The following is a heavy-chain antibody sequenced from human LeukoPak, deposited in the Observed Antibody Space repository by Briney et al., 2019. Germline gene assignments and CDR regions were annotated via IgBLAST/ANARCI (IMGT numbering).Heavy chain of an antibody. J-gene: IGHJ6*04. CDR1: GFTVSSNY. D-gene: IGHD2-2*01. Sequence: GGSLRLSCAASGFTVSSNYMSWFRQAPGKGLEWVSVFYGGGSMYYADSAKGRFHTSRDNSKNTLYLQMNSLRAEDTAVYYCAGGGYCSSSSCHRVYYYGMDVWGKGTTVTVSS. CDR2: FYGGGSM. V-gene: IGHV3-53*01. CDR3: AGGGYCSSSSCHRVYYYGMDV.